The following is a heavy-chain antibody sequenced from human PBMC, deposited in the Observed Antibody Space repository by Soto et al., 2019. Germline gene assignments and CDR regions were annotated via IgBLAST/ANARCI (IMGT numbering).Heavy chain of an antibody. CDR3: AREGGPNSSGYYPGHFDY. V-gene: IGHV1-69*06. J-gene: IGHJ4*02. CDR1: GGTFSSYA. CDR2: IIPIFGTA. Sequence: QVQLVQSGAEVKKPGSSVKVSCKASGGTFSSYAISWVRQAPGQGLEWMGGIIPIFGTANYAQKFQGRVTITADKSTSTAYMELSSLRSEDTAVYYCAREGGPNSSGYYPGHFDYWGQGTLVTVSS. D-gene: IGHD3-22*01.